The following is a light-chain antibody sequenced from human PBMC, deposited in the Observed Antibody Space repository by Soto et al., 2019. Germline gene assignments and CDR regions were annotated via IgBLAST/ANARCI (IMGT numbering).Light chain of an antibody. J-gene: IGKJ1*01. V-gene: IGKV1-39*01. CDR3: QQSYSRPRT. CDR1: QSISNY. Sequence: DIQMTQSTSSLSASVGDRVTITCRASQSISNYLNWYQQKPGKAPNLLIYSTSSSESGVPSRFSGSGSGTDFTLTISSLQPEDFATYFCQQSYSRPRTFGQGTKVDIK. CDR2: STS.